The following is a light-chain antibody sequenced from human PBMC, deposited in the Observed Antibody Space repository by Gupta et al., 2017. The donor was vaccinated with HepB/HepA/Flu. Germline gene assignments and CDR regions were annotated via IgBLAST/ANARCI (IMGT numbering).Light chain of an antibody. J-gene: IGLJ3*02. CDR2: DVS. CDR3: SSYTSSSTV. CDR1: SSDVGGYNY. Sequence: QSALTQPASVSGSPGQSITISCTGTSSDVGGYNYVSWYQQHPGKAPKLMIYDVSNRPSGGSNRFSGSKSGNTASLTISGLQAEDEDDYYCSSYTSSSTVFGGGTKRTVL. V-gene: IGLV2-14*01.